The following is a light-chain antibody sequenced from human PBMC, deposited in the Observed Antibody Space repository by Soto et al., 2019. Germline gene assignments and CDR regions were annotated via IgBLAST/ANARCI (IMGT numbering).Light chain of an antibody. CDR2: DVS. Sequence: QSALTQPASVSGSPGQSITISCTGTSSDIGAYNYVSWHQQHPGKAPKLMIYDVSNRPPGVSNRFSGSKSGNTASLTISGLQAEDEADYYCRSYTSSSTWVFGGGTKLTVL. CDR1: SSDIGAYNY. CDR3: RSYTSSSTWV. V-gene: IGLV2-14*01. J-gene: IGLJ3*02.